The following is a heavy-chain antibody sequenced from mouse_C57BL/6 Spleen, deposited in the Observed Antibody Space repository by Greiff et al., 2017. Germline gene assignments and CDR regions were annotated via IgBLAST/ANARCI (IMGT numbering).Heavy chain of an antibody. D-gene: IGHD1-1*01. J-gene: IGHJ2*01. CDR2: IDPENGDT. CDR3: TLITTVALDY. Sequence: EVQLQQSGAELVRPGASVKLSCTASGFNIKDDYMHWVKQRPEQGLEWIGWIDPENGDTEYASKFQGKATITADTSSNTAYLQLSSLTSEDTAVYYCTLITTVALDYWGQGTTLTVSS. V-gene: IGHV14-4*01. CDR1: GFNIKDDY.